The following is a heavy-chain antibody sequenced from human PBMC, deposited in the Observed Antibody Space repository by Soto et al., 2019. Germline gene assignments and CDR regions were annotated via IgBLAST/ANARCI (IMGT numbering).Heavy chain of an antibody. CDR1: GGSISSSNW. D-gene: IGHD6-13*01. J-gene: IGHJ4*02. CDR2: IYYSGST. V-gene: IGHV4-4*02. Sequence: PSETLSLTCAVSGGSISSSNWWSWVRQPPGKGLEWIGYIYYSGSTYYNPSLKSRVTISVDTSKNQFSLKVSSVTAADTAVYYCARRYGTVFDYWGQGTLVTVSS. CDR3: ARRYGTVFDY.